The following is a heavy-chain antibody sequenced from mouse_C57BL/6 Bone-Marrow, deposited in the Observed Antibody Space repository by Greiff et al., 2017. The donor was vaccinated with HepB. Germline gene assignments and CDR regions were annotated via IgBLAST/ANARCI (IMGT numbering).Heavy chain of an antibody. J-gene: IGHJ3*01. CDR3: VRQGTSFAY. V-gene: IGHV10-1*01. CDR2: IRSKSNNYAT. Sequence: DVMLVESGGGLVQPKGSLKLSCAASGFSFNTYAMNWVRQAPGKGLEWVARIRSKSNNYATYYADSVKDRFTISRDDSESMLYLQMNNLKTEDTAMYYCVRQGTSFAYWGQGTLVTVSA. CDR1: GFSFNTYA.